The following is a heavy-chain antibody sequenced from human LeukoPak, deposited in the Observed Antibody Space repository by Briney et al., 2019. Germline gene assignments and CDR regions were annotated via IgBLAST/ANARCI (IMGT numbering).Heavy chain of an antibody. CDR2: ISYSGST. J-gene: IGHJ6*02. Sequence: SETLSLTCTVSGGSVSSTSYYWGWIRLSPGKGLEWLGSISYSGSTYYNPSLKSRVTISVDTSKIQLSLKLSFVTAADTAVYYCATHDAVAVNPKYSNGMDVWGQGTTVTVSS. D-gene: IGHD2-15*01. V-gene: IGHV4-39*01. CDR1: GGSVSSTSYY. CDR3: ATHDAVAVNPKYSNGMDV.